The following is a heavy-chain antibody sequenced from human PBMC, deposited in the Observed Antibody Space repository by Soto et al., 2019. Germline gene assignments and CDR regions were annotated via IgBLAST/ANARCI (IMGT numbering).Heavy chain of an antibody. CDR3: ARDFLASPGPFDY. CDR2: ISGSGGST. V-gene: IGHV3-23*01. J-gene: IGHJ4*02. CDR1: GFTFSSYA. Sequence: GGSLRLSCAASGFTFSSYAMSWVRQAPGKGLEWVSAISGSGGSTYYADSVKGRFTISRDNSKNTLYLQMNSLRAEDTAVYYCARDFLASPGPFDYWGQGTLVTVSS. D-gene: IGHD5-12*01.